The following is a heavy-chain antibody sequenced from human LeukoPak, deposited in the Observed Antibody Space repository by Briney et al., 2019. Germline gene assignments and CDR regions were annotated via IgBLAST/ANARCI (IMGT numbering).Heavy chain of an antibody. CDR3: ARSITMVRGVTPNWFDP. CDR1: GFTFSSYS. CDR2: ISSSSSYI. V-gene: IGHV3-21*01. Sequence: NPGGSLRLSCSASGFTFSSYSMNWVRQAPGKGLEWVSSISSSSSYIYYADSVKGRFTISRDNAKNSLYPQMNSLRAEDTAVYYCARSITMVRGVTPNWFDPWGQGTLVTVSS. J-gene: IGHJ5*02. D-gene: IGHD3-10*01.